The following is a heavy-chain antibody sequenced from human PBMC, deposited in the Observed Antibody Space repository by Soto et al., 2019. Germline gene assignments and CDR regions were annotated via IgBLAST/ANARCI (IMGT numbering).Heavy chain of an antibody. CDR2: INPNSGVT. V-gene: IGHV1-2*02. CDR1: GYTFTVYY. Sequence: VQLLQSGAEVKKPGASVKVSCQTSGYTFTVYYMHWVRQAPGKGLEWIGWINPNSGVTNYAQKFQDRVTVTTDTSISTAYMEMRSLKSADTAVYFCARGSSLGNWFDPWGQGILVTVSS. D-gene: IGHD1-26*01. CDR3: ARGSSLGNWFDP. J-gene: IGHJ5*02.